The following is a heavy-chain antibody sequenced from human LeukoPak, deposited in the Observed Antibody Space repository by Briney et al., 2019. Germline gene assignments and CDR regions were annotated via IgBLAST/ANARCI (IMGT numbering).Heavy chain of an antibody. D-gene: IGHD3-22*01. Sequence: SVKVSCKASVGSFSSYAISWVRQAPGQGLEWMGRLFPIFGTANHAQKLQGRGTITTDESTSTAYMEMSSVRSEDTAVYYCARTLPRITMKEGDWFDPWGQGTLVTVSS. CDR3: ARTLPRITMKEGDWFDP. J-gene: IGHJ5*02. CDR2: LFPIFGTA. V-gene: IGHV1-69*05. CDR1: VGSFSSYA.